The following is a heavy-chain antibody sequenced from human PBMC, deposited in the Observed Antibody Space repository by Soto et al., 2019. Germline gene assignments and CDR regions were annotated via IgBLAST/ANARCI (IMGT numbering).Heavy chain of an antibody. V-gene: IGHV3-30*18. J-gene: IGHJ4*02. CDR2: ISYDGSNK. CDR1: GFTFSSYG. D-gene: IGHD6-13*01. CDR3: AKDLGIAAASNLDY. Sequence: LSCAASGFTFSSYGMHWVRQAPGKGLEWVAVISYDGSNKYYADSVKGRFTISRDNSKNTLYLQMNSLRAEDTAVYYCAKDLGIAAASNLDYWGQGTLVTVSS.